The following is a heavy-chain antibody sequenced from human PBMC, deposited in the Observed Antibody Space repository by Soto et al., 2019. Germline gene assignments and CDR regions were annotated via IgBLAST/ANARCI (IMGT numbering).Heavy chain of an antibody. Sequence: QVQLVESGGGVVQPGRSLRLSCAASGFTFSSYGMHWVRQAPGKGLEWVAVIWYDGSNKYYADSVKGRFTISRDNSKNTLYLQKNSLRAEDTAVYYCARSMMGTYASDYWGQGTLVTVSS. D-gene: IGHD3-22*01. J-gene: IGHJ4*02. CDR2: IWYDGSNK. V-gene: IGHV3-33*01. CDR1: GFTFSSYG. CDR3: ARSMMGTYASDY.